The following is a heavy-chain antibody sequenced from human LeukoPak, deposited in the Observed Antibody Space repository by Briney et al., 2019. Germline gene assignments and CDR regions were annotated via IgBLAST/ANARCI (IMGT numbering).Heavy chain of an antibody. CDR1: GFTFSSYS. V-gene: IGHV3-21*01. CDR3: AIDEVRGYGYLGY. D-gene: IGHD2-2*03. CDR2: ISSSSSYI. J-gene: IGHJ4*02. Sequence: GGSLRLSCAASGFTFSSYSMNWVRQAPGKGLEWVSSISSSSSYIYYADSVKGRFTISRDNAKNSLYLQMNSLRAEDTAVYYCAIDEVRGYGYLGYWGQGTLVTVSS.